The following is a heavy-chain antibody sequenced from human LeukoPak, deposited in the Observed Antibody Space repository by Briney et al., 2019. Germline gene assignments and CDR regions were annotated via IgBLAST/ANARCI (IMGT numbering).Heavy chain of an antibody. Sequence: GGSLRLSCAASGFTVSSNYMSWGRQAPGKGLGWVSVIYSGGSTYYADSVKGRFAISSDNSKNTLYLQMNSLRAEDTAVYYCASGSGSYRTPYYYMDVWGTGTTVTVSS. V-gene: IGHV3-53*01. CDR3: ASGSGSYRTPYYYMDV. J-gene: IGHJ6*03. D-gene: IGHD3-10*01. CDR1: GFTVSSNY. CDR2: IYSGGST.